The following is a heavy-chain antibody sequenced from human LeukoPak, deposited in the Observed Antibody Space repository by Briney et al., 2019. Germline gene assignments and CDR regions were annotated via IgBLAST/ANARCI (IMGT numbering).Heavy chain of an antibody. Sequence: GGSLRLSCAASGFTFSSYEMNWVRQAPGKGLEWVSYISSSGSTIYYADSVKGRFTISRDNAKNSLYLQMNSLRAEDTAVYYCAREGLERTLIDYWGQGTLVTVSS. CDR3: AREGLERTLIDY. V-gene: IGHV3-48*03. CDR1: GFTFSSYE. J-gene: IGHJ4*02. CDR2: ISSSGSTI. D-gene: IGHD1-1*01.